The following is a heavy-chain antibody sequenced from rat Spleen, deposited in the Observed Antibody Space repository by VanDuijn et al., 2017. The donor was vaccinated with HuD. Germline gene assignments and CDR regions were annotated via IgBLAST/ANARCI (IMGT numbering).Heavy chain of an antibody. CDR1: GFSLTSYH. CDR2: IWGDGST. CDR3: ARGITMMVLITQDYFDY. D-gene: IGHD1-12*02. Sequence: QVQLKESGPGLVKPSETLSLTCTVSGFSLTSYHVSWVRQPPGKGLEWMGVIWGDGSTAYNSALKSRLSISRDTSKSQVFLKMSSLKTEDTATYYCARGITMMVLITQDYFDYWGQGVMVTVSS. J-gene: IGHJ2*01. V-gene: IGHV2-32*01.